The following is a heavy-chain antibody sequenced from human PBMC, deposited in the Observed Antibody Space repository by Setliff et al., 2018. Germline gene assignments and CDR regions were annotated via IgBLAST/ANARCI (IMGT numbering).Heavy chain of an antibody. Sequence: AAVTVSCTDSGYTFTGYYMHWVRQAPGQGLEWMGWINPNSGGTNYAPKFQGWVTMTRDTSISTASMELSRLRSDDTAVYYCARGPRITIFGVVSLSLYGIDVWGQGTTVTVSS. CDR2: INPNSGGT. CDR3: ARGPRITIFGVVSLSLYGIDV. J-gene: IGHJ6*02. CDR1: GYTFTGYY. V-gene: IGHV1-2*04. D-gene: IGHD3-3*01.